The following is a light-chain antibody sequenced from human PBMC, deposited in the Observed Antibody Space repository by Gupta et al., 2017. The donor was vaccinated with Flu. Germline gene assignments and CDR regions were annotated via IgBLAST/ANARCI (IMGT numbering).Light chain of an antibody. V-gene: IGKV3-11*01. CDR2: DAS. J-gene: IGKJ2*01. Sequence: TLYLSPGERATVFCRASPTVSDYLAWSQQQPGQPPRLLIYDASSRATGIPARFSGSGSKTDFPLTIGSLEPEDFAVYSCQQRGGWPPAYTFGPGTRLEIK. CDR3: QQRGGWPPAYT. CDR1: PTVSDY.